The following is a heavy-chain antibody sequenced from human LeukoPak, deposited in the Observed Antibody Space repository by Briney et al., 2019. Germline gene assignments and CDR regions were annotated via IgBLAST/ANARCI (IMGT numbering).Heavy chain of an antibody. J-gene: IGHJ6*02. Sequence: SETLSLTCTVSGGSLSSGDYYWSWLRQPPGTGLEWIGYIYYSGSTYYNPSLKSRVTISVDTSKNQFSLKLSSVTAADTAVYYCASGPVYYYYYGMDVWGQGTTVTVSS. CDR3: ASGPVYYYYYGMDV. CDR1: GGSLSSGDYY. CDR2: IYYSGST. V-gene: IGHV4-30-4*01.